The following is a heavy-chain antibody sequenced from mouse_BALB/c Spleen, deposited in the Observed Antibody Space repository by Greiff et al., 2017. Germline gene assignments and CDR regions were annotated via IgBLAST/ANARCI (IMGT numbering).Heavy chain of an antibody. D-gene: IGHD4-1*01. Sequence: QVHVKQSGAELVRPGSSVKISCKASGYAFSSYWMNWVKQRPGQGLEWIGQIYPGDGDTNYNGKFKGKATLTADKSSSTAYMQLSSLTSEDSAVYFCARRWDYYAMDYWGQGTSVTVSS. V-gene: IGHV1-80*01. J-gene: IGHJ4*01. CDR1: GYAFSSYW. CDR3: ARRWDYYAMDY. CDR2: IYPGDGDT.